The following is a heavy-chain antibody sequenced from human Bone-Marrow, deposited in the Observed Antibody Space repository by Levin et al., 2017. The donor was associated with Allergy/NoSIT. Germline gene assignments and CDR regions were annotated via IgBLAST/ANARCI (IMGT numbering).Heavy chain of an antibody. D-gene: IGHD7-27*01. Sequence: GESLKISCQASGYTFTSYAMNWVRQAPGQGLEWMGWINTNTGNPTYAQGFTGRFVFSLDTSVSTAYLQISSLKAEDTAVYYCARDQWGGTGGAFDIWGQGTMVTVSS. CDR2: INTNTGNP. J-gene: IGHJ3*02. V-gene: IGHV7-4-1*02. CDR1: GYTFTSYA. CDR3: ARDQWGGTGGAFDI.